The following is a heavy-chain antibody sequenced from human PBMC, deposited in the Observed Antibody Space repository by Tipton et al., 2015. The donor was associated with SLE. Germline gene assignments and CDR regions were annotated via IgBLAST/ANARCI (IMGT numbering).Heavy chain of an antibody. V-gene: IGHV4-34*01. D-gene: IGHD1-7*01. Sequence: TLSLTCAVYGGSFSGYHWTWIRQPPGQGLEWIGAIADTGSPNYNPSLKSRVTISLDTSKSQFSLILNSLTAADTAVYYCARRYNWNYKDYFDYWGQGTPVTVSS. CDR1: GGSFSGYH. CDR3: ARRYNWNYKDYFDY. J-gene: IGHJ4*02. CDR2: IADTGSP.